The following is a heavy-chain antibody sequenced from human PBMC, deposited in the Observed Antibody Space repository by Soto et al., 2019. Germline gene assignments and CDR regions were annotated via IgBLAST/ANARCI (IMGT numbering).Heavy chain of an antibody. CDR2: ISYSAKT. CDR3: TRGAGAPWVRFDS. CDR1: GYSITSGFY. V-gene: IGHV4-38-2*01. D-gene: IGHD3-22*01. J-gene: IGHJ4*02. Sequence: LSLTCGVSGYSITSGFYWGWVRQSPGKGLEWIGSISYSAKTFYNPSLASRLSIAVDTSMNQFSLRLTSVTAADTALYYCTRGAGAPWVRFDSWGQGTLVTVSS.